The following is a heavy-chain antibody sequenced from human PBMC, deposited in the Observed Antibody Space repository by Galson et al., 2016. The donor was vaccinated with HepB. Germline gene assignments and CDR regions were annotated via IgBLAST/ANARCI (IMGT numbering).Heavy chain of an antibody. Sequence: SLRLSCAASTFTFGDYGIHWVRQAPRKGLEWVAFISYHGRNEDYADSVKGRFTLSRDNYRNTLYLQMNSLRAADTAVYYCARDVTAYCGAYCPAPFDSWGQGTLVTVSS. J-gene: IGHJ4*02. D-gene: IGHD2-21*01. CDR1: TFTFGDYG. V-gene: IGHV3-30*03. CDR3: ARDVTAYCGAYCPAPFDS. CDR2: ISYHGRNE.